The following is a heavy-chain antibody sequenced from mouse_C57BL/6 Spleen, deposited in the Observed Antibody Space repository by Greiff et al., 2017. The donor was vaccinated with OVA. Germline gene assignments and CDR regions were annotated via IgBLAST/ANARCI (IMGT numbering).Heavy chain of an antibody. Sequence: QVQLQQPGAELVKPGASVKLSCKASGYTFTSYWMQWVKQRPGQGLEGIGEIDPSDSYTNYNQKFKGKATLTVDTSSSTAYMQLSSLTSEDSAVYYCARYDYDFDYWGQGTTLTVSS. CDR2: IDPSDSYT. CDR3: ARYDYDFDY. CDR1: GYTFTSYW. J-gene: IGHJ2*01. D-gene: IGHD2-4*01. V-gene: IGHV1-50*01.